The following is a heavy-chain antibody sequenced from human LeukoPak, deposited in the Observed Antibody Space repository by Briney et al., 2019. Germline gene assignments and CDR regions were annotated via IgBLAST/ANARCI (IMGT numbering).Heavy chain of an antibody. D-gene: IGHD6-6*01. CDR2: IYHSGST. CDR3: ARLDGIAAQSGWFDP. CDR1: GGSISSGSYS. J-gene: IGHJ5*02. Sequence: SETLSLTCAVSGGSISSGSYSWSWIRQPPGKGLEWIGYIYHSGSTYYNPSLKSRVTISVDRSKNQFSLKLSSVTAADTAVYYCARLDGIAAQSGWFDPWGQGTLVTVSS. V-gene: IGHV4-30-2*01.